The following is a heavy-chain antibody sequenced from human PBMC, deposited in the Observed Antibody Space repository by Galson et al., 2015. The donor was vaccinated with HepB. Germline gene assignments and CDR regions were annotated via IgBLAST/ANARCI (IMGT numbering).Heavy chain of an antibody. Sequence: CAISGDSVSSNSAAWNWIRQSPSRGLEWLGRTYYRSKWYNDYAVSVKSRITINPDTSKNQFSLQLNSVTPEDTAVYYCARVWGSIAARRHYCYGMDVWGQGTTVTVSS. J-gene: IGHJ6*02. CDR1: GDSVSSNSAA. V-gene: IGHV6-1*01. CDR3: ARVWGSIAARRHYCYGMDV. D-gene: IGHD6-6*01. CDR2: TYYRSKWYN.